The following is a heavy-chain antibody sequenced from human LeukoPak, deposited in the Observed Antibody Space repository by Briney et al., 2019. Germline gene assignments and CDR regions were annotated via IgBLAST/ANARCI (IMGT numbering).Heavy chain of an antibody. D-gene: IGHD3-10*01. CDR1: GYTFTSYD. J-gene: IGHJ3*02. V-gene: IGHV1-8*01. Sequence: ASVKVSCKASGYTFTSYDINWVRQATGQGLEWMGWMNPNSGNTGYAQKFQGRVTMTRNTSISTAYMELSSQRSEDTAVYYCARADGSGSYKGYAFDIWGQGTMVTVSS. CDR3: ARADGSGSYKGYAFDI. CDR2: MNPNSGNT.